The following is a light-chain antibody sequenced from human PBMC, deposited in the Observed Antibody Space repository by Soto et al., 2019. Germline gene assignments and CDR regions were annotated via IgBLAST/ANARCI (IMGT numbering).Light chain of an antibody. CDR3: QQYNNSPEYT. V-gene: IGKV3-20*01. Sequence: EIVLTQSPGTLSLSPGERATLSCKASQSVTSRYLAWYQQKPGQAPRLLIYGASSRATGIPDRFSGSGSGTDFTLTISRLEPEDFAVYFGQQYNNSPEYTFGQGTKLEIK. CDR1: QSVTSRY. J-gene: IGKJ2*01. CDR2: GAS.